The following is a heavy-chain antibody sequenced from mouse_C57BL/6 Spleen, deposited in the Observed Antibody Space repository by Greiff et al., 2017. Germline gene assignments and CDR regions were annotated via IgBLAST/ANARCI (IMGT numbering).Heavy chain of an antibody. Sequence: QVQLQQPGAELVMPGASVKLSCKASGYTFTSYWMHWVKQRPGQGLEWIGEIDPSVSYTNYNQKFKGKSTLTVDKSSSTAYMQLSSLTSEDSAVYYCARHDYVSYAMDYWGQGTSVTVSS. D-gene: IGHD2-4*01. CDR3: ARHDYVSYAMDY. J-gene: IGHJ4*01. CDR1: GYTFTSYW. V-gene: IGHV1-69*01. CDR2: IDPSVSYT.